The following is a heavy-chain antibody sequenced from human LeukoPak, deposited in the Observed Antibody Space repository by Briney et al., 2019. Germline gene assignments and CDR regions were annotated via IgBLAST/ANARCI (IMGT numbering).Heavy chain of an antibody. CDR2: INPNSGGT. V-gene: IGHV1-2*02. CDR1: GYTFTGYY. J-gene: IGHJ4*02. D-gene: IGHD2-2*01. Sequence: ASVTVSCKASGYTFTGYYMHWVRQAPGQGLEWMGWINPNSGGTNYAQKFQGRVTMTRDTSISTAYMELSRLRSDDTAVYYCARDLSYCSSTSCYYFDYWGQGTLVTVSS. CDR3: ARDLSYCSSTSCYYFDY.